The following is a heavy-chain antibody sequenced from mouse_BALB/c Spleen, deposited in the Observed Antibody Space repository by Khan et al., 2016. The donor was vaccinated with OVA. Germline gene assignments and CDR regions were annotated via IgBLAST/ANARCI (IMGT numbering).Heavy chain of an antibody. Sequence: EVQLQESGPGLVKPSQSLSLTCTVTGYSFTSDSAWNWIRQFPGNRLEWMCYINYSGITCYNPSLKSRISITRDTSKNQFFLQFNSVNTDDTTQYYCARSGTTSTVVVTHFDFWGQGTTLTVSS. J-gene: IGHJ2*01. CDR2: INYSGIT. CDR1: GYSFTSDSA. V-gene: IGHV3-2*02. D-gene: IGHD1-1*01. CDR3: ARSGTTSTVVVTHFDF.